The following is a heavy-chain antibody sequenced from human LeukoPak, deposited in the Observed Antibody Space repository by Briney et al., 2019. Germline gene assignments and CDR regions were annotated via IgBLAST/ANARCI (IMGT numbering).Heavy chain of an antibody. V-gene: IGHV3-13*01. Sequence: GGSLRLSCADSGFTYSDYDMHWVRQATGKALEWVSAIGTAGDTYYTGSVKGRFTISRENAKNSLYLQMNSLRAGDTAVYYCARVAKERVGGVYYFDYWGQGTLVTVSS. CDR2: IGTAGDT. CDR1: GFTYSDYD. D-gene: IGHD1-1*01. J-gene: IGHJ4*02. CDR3: ARVAKERVGGVYYFDY.